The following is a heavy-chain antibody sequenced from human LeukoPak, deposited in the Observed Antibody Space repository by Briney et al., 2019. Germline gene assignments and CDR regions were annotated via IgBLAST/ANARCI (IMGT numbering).Heavy chain of an antibody. J-gene: IGHJ5*02. Sequence: SQTLSLTCTVSGYSIDDGYYRGWIRQPPAHTLEWIGSIYHTVSTYYNPSLKSRVTLSLDTSKNHFTLRLNSVTAADTALYYCARHNIAESFFDPWGQGTLVTVSS. CDR3: ARHNIAESFFDP. V-gene: IGHV4-38-2*02. CDR2: IYHTVST. D-gene: IGHD1-1*01. CDR1: GYSIDDGYY.